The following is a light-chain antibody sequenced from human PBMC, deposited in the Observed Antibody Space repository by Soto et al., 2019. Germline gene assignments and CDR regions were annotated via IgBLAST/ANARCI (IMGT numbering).Light chain of an antibody. J-gene: IGKJ5*01. CDR1: QSVRSN. CDR2: DAS. V-gene: IGKV3D-15*01. CDR3: QQYNNWPPIT. Sequence: EIVMTKSPDTLSVSSGERSTLSCMARQSVRSNLAWYQQKPGQAPRLLIYDASTRATGIPARFSGSGSGTEFILTISILQSEDFGIYYCQQYNNWPPITFGQGGRLEIK.